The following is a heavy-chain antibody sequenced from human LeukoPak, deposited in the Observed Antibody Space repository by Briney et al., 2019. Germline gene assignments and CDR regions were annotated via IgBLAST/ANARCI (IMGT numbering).Heavy chain of an antibody. Sequence: AGGSLRLSCAASGFTFGNFWMTWVRQAPGKGLEWVAHIKERGRETAYVASVRGRFTISRDHAKNSLYLQLSSPRDVDTALYFCARDRRFFLFDLWGQGTLVSVSS. CDR3: ARDRRFFLFDL. V-gene: IGHV3-7*03. CDR2: IKERGRET. J-gene: IGHJ4*02. CDR1: GFTFGNFW. D-gene: IGHD3-9*01.